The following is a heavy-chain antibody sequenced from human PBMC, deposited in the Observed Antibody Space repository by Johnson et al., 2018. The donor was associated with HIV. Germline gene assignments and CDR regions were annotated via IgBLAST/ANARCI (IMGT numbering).Heavy chain of an antibody. CDR3: ARDLRGFKYDAFDI. J-gene: IGHJ3*02. Sequence: QVQLVESGGGVVQPGGSLRLSCAASGFIFSSYHMHWVRQAPGKGLEWVALISNDGNNKYHADSVKGRFTISRDNAKNSLYLQMNSLSAEDTAVYYCARDLRGFKYDAFDIWGQGTMVTVSS. CDR1: GFIFSSYH. V-gene: IGHV3-30*04. CDR2: ISNDGNNK.